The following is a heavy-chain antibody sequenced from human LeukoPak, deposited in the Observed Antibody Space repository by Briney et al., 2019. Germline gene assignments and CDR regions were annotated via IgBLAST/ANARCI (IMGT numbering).Heavy chain of an antibody. D-gene: IGHD4-11*01. CDR2: VSYDENTQ. J-gene: IGHJ4*02. V-gene: IGHV3-33*05. CDR1: GFTFSDYG. Sequence: GRSLRLSCAASGFTFSDYGMHWVRQAPGKGLEWVAVVSYDENTQHYAESVKSRFTVARDNSKNTLYLQMNSLRAEDTAVYYCARLTTFVWLGKSAEGGDYWGQGTLVTVSA. CDR3: ARLTTFVWLGKSAEGGDY.